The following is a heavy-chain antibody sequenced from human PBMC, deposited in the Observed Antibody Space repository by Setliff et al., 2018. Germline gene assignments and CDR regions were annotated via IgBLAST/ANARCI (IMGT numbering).Heavy chain of an antibody. CDR2: LHTSGSI. CDR1: GGSISNYY. D-gene: IGHD1-26*01. CDR3: ARDNTMVGATDY. Sequence: PSETLSLTCTVSGGSISNYYWSWIRQPPGKGLEWIGRLHTSGSIDYNPSLKSRVTISVDTSKNQFSLRLRSVTAADTAVYFCARDNTMVGATDYWGLGTLVTVSS. J-gene: IGHJ4*02. V-gene: IGHV4-4*08.